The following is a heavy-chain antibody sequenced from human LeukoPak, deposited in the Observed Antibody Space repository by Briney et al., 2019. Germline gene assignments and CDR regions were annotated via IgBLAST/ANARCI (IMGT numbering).Heavy chain of an antibody. CDR2: INHSGST. V-gene: IGHV4-34*01. Sequence: SETLSLTCAVYGGSFSGYYWSWIRQPPGKGLEWIGEINHSGSTNYNPSLKRRVTISVDTSKNQFSLKLSSVTAADTAVYYCASKAKYSGSYYISDWGQGTLVTVSS. CDR3: ASKAKYSGSYYISD. J-gene: IGHJ4*02. D-gene: IGHD1-26*01. CDR1: GGSFSGYY.